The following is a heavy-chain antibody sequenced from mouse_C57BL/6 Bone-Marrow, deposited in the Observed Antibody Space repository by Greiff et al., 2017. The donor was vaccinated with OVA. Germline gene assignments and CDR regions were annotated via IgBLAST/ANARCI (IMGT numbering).Heavy chain of an antibody. D-gene: IGHD1-1*01. CDR1: GYTFTSYW. J-gene: IGHJ3*01. V-gene: IGHV1-52*01. CDR3: AKGYYGIGAY. CDR2: IDPSDSET. Sequence: VQLQQPGAELVRPGSSVKLSCKASGYTFTSYWMHWVKQRPIQGLEWIGNIDPSDSETHYNQKFKDKATLTVAKSSSTAYMQLSSLTSEDAAVYYCAKGYYGIGAYWGQGTLVTVSA.